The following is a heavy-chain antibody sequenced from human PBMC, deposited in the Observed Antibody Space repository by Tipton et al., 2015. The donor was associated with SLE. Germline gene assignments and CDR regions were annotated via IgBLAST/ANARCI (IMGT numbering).Heavy chain of an antibody. CDR1: GGSFSGYF. Sequence: TLSLTCAVYGGSFSGYFWTWIRSPPGQGVVGFAEINHSGHTDYKPSLKSRVTISLDTSKNQFSLYLVYVSAADTAVYYCARRIYYGSGSYYTPSRYYGLDVWGQGSTVTVSS. CDR2: INHSGHT. V-gene: IGHV4-34*01. CDR3: ARRIYYGSGSYYTPSRYYGLDV. D-gene: IGHD3-10*01. J-gene: IGHJ6*02.